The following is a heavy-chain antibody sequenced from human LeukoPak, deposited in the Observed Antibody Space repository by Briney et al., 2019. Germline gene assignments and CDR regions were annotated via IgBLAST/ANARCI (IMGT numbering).Heavy chain of an antibody. CDR1: GFTFTSYW. D-gene: IGHD6-19*01. J-gene: IGHJ4*02. CDR3: ARVTGGWYTRHYIDY. Sequence: GGSLRLSCAVSGFTFTSYWMSWVRQAPGKGLEWVANINEDGSYKYHADSVKGRLTISRDNAKNSLYLQMNSLRAEDTAVYYCARVTGGWYTRHYIDYWGQGTLVTVSS. CDR2: INEDGSYK. V-gene: IGHV3-7*01.